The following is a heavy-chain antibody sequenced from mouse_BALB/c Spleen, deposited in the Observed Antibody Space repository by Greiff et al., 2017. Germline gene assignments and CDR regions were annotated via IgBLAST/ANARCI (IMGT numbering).Heavy chain of an antibody. CDR2: ISNGGGST. J-gene: IGHJ2*01. CDR3: ARHEGDYYFDY. CDR1: GFTFSSYT. V-gene: IGHV5-12-2*01. Sequence: EVKLMESGGGLVQPGGSLKLSCAASGFTFSSYTMSWVRQTPEKRLEWVAYISNGGGSTYYPDTVKGRFTISRDNAKNTLYLQMSSLKSEDTAMYYCARHEGDYYFDYWGQGTTLTVSS.